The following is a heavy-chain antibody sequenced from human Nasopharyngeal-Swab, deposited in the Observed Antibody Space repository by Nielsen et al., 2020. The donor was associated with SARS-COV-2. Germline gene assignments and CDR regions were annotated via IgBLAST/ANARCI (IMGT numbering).Heavy chain of an antibody. D-gene: IGHD3-22*01. CDR2: ISWNSGSI. Sequence: GGSLRLSCAASGFTFDDYAMHWVRQAPGKGLEWVSGISWNSGSIGYADSMKGRFTISRDNAKNSLYLQMNSLRAEDTALYYCAKVGSGYDNDYWGQGTLVTVSS. CDR3: AKVGSGYDNDY. CDR1: GFTFDDYA. V-gene: IGHV3-9*01. J-gene: IGHJ4*02.